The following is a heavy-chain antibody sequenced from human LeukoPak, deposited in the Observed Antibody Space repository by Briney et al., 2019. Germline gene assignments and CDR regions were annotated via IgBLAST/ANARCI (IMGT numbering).Heavy chain of an antibody. CDR2: IYYTGST. CDR3: ARGDIVVVPAVIRDSWFDP. Sequence: SETLSLTCTVSGGSISSYYWSWIRQPPGKGLEWIAYIYYTGSTTYNPSLKSRVTMSVDTSKNQFSLKLSSVTAADTAVYYCARGDIVVVPAVIRDSWFDPWGQGTLVTVSS. J-gene: IGHJ5*02. CDR1: GGSISSYY. V-gene: IGHV4-59*12. D-gene: IGHD2-2*01.